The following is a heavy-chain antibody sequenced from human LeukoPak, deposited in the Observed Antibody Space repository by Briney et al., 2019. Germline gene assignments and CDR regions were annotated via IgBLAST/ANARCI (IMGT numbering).Heavy chain of an antibody. V-gene: IGHV1-18*01. J-gene: IGHJ3*02. D-gene: IGHD2-15*01. CDR3: ARDPARYCSGSSCYRAFDI. CDR2: ISAYNGNT. Sequence: ASVKVSCKASGYTFTSYGISWVRQAPGQGLEWMGWISAYNGNTNYAQKLKGRVTMTTDTSTSTAYMELRSLRSDDTAVYYCARDPARYCSGSSCYRAFDIWGQGTMVTVSS. CDR1: GYTFTSYG.